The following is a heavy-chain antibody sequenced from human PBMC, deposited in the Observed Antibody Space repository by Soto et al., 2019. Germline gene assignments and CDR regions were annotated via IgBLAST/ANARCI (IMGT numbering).Heavy chain of an antibody. V-gene: IGHV1-18*01. Sequence: QVQLVQSGAEVKKPGASVKVSCKASGYTFTSYGISWVRQAPGQGLEWMGWISAYNGNTNYAQKLQGRVTMTTDTSTSTADMELRSLRSDDTAVYYCARDEGPGQLGPNYYYYYGMDVWGQGTTVTVSS. CDR1: GYTFTSYG. D-gene: IGHD6-13*01. CDR3: ARDEGPGQLGPNYYYYYGMDV. CDR2: ISAYNGNT. J-gene: IGHJ6*02.